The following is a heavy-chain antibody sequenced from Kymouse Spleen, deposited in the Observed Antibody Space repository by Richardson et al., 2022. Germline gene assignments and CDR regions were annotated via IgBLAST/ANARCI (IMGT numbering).Heavy chain of an antibody. Sequence: QVQLQQWGAGLLKPSETLSLTCAVYGGSFSGYYWSWIRQPPGKGLEWIGEINHSGSTNYNPSLKSRVTISVDTSKNQFSLKLSSVTAADTAVYYCARRKTTYGDGGFDPWGQGTLVTVSS. CDR1: GGSFSGYY. D-gene: IGHD4-17*01. J-gene: IGHJ5*02. CDR3: ARRKTTYGDGGFDP. V-gene: IGHV4-34*01. CDR2: INHSGST.